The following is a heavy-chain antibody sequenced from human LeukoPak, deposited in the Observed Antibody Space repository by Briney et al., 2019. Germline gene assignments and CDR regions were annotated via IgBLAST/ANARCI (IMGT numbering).Heavy chain of an antibody. CDR2: IRSKAYGGTT. Sequence: GGSLRLSCTASGFTFGDYAMSWVRQAPGKGLEWVGFIRSKAYGGTTEYAASVKGRFTISRDNAKNLLYLQMNSLRVEDTAVYYCARPRGCGTATCNNFDYWGQGTLVTVSS. CDR1: GFTFGDYA. D-gene: IGHD2-21*01. CDR3: ARPRGCGTATCNNFDY. V-gene: IGHV3-49*04. J-gene: IGHJ4*02.